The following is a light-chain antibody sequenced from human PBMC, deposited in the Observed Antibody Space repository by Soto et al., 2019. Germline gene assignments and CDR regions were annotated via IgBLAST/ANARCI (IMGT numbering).Light chain of an antibody. J-gene: IGKJ2*01. V-gene: IGKV1-5*01. CDR2: DAS. CDR3: QQYNRYPYT. Sequence: DIQMTQSPSTLSASLGDRVTITCRASQSISSWLAWYQQKPGKAPKLLIYDASSVESGVPSRFSGSGSGTEFTLTSSSLQPDDFAYYYCQQYNRYPYTFGQGTKLEIK. CDR1: QSISSW.